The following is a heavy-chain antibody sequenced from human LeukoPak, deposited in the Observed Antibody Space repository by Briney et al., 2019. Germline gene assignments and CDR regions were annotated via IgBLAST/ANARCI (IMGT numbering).Heavy chain of an antibody. D-gene: IGHD3-10*01. V-gene: IGHV3-30*04. CDR2: ISYDGSNK. Sequence: GGSLRLSCTASGFTFSHHAMHWVRQAPGKGLEWVAVISYDGSNKYYTDSVKGRFTISRDNSKNTLYLQMNSLRAEDTAVYYCAKDHAPVPGSWFGELLGWFDPWGQGTLVTVSS. CDR1: GFTFSHHA. CDR3: AKDHAPVPGSWFGELLGWFDP. J-gene: IGHJ5*02.